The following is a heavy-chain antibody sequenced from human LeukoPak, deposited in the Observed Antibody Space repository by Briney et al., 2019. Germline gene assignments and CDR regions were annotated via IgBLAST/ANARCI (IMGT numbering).Heavy chain of an antibody. J-gene: IGHJ6*03. CDR1: GGSISSGGYY. CDR2: IYHSGST. Sequence: SQTLSLTCTVSGGSISSGGYYWSWIRQPPGKGLEWIGYIYHSGSTYYNPSLKSRVTISVDRSKNQFSLKLSSVTAADTAVYYCARVSMGEYYMDVWGKGTTVTVSS. CDR3: ARVSMGEYYMDV. D-gene: IGHD2-21*01. V-gene: IGHV4-30-2*01.